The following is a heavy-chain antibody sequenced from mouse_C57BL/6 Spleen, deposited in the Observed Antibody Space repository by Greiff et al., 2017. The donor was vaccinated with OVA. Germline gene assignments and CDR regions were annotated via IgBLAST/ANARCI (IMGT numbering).Heavy chain of an antibody. CDR2: IDPETGGP. V-gene: IGHV1-15*01. J-gene: IGHJ4*01. CDR3: TRMDY. CDR1: GYTFTDYE. Sequence: QVQLKQSGAELVRPGASVTLSCKASGYTFTDYEMHWVKQTPVHGLEWIGAIDPETGGPAYNQKFKGKAILTADKSSSTAYMELRSLTSEDSAVYYGTRMDYWGQGTSVTVSS.